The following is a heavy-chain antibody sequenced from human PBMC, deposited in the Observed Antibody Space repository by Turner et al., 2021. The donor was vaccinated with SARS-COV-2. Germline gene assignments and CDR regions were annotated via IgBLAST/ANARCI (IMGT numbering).Heavy chain of an antibody. CDR1: GFTLSTYS. V-gene: IGHV3-48*01. CDR3: AREHYDVWSGYFY. D-gene: IGHD3-3*01. J-gene: IGHJ4*02. Sequence: EVQLVDSGGGLVQPGGSLRLSCAASGFTLSTYSMSWVRQDPGKGPEWVSYISGTTTTIYYADSVKGRFTISRDNAKNSLYLQMNNLRAEDTAMYYCAREHYDVWSGYFYWGQGTLVTVSS. CDR2: ISGTTTTI.